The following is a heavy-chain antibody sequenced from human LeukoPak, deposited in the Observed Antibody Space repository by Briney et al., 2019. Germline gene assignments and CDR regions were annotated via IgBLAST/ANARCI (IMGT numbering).Heavy chain of an antibody. J-gene: IGHJ5*02. CDR1: GYTFTSYY. Sequence: ASVKVSCKASGYTFTSYYMHLVRQAPRQGLEWMGIINPSGGSTSYAQKFQGRVTMTRDTSTSTVYMELSSLRSEDTAVYYCARSWGYSYGSNWFDPWGQGTLVTVSS. CDR3: ARSWGYSYGSNWFDP. V-gene: IGHV1-46*01. D-gene: IGHD5-18*01. CDR2: INPSGGST.